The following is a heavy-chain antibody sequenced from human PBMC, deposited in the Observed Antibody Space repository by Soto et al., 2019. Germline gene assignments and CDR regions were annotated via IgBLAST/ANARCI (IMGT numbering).Heavy chain of an antibody. D-gene: IGHD2-2*01. CDR3: AISDGPYCSSTGCYDN. V-gene: IGHV5-51*01. CDR2: IYPGDSDT. J-gene: IGHJ4*02. Sequence: PGESLKISCKGSGYSFSSYWIGWVRQMPGKGLEWMGIIYPGDSDTRYSPSFQGQVTISADKSISTAYLQWSSLKASDTAMYYCAISDGPYCSSTGCYDNWGQGTLVTVSS. CDR1: GYSFSSYW.